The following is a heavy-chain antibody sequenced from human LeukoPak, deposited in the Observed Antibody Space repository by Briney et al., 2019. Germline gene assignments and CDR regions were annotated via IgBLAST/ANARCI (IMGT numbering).Heavy chain of an antibody. CDR1: GFTFNNYV. V-gene: IGHV3-48*01. CDR3: ARDGRRKYCSGGSCYTDAFDI. CDR2: ISSSSSTI. J-gene: IGHJ3*02. D-gene: IGHD2-15*01. Sequence: GGSLRLSCAASGFTFNNYVMNWVRQAPGKGLEWVSYISSSSSTIYYADSVKGRFTISRDNAKNSLYLQMNSLRAEDTAVYYCARDGRRKYCSGGSCYTDAFDIWGQGTMVTVSS.